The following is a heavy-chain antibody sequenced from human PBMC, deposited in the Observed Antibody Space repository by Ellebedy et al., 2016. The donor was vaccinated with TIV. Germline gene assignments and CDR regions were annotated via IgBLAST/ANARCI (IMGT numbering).Heavy chain of an antibody. Sequence: MPSETLSLTCAVSGVSINSYFWSWVRQPPGKGLEWVAYMSTGGTTSYNPSLKSRAAISLDTSKNDFSLKLSSVTAADTAMYYCARHAAGGWYALDHWGQGTLVTVSS. CDR1: GVSINSYF. CDR3: ARHAAGGWYALDH. D-gene: IGHD6-19*01. J-gene: IGHJ1*01. CDR2: MSTGGTT. V-gene: IGHV4-59*08.